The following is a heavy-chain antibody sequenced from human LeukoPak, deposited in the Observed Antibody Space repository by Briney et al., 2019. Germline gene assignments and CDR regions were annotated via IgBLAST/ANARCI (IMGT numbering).Heavy chain of an antibody. D-gene: IGHD2-15*01. CDR1: GGSISSSSYH. CDR2: IYYSGST. J-gene: IGHJ4*02. V-gene: IGHV4-39*07. CDR3: AKGGRYCSGDSCYSGGEFFDY. Sequence: PSETLSLTCTVSGGSISSSSYHWGWIRQPPGKGLEWIGSIYYSGSTYYNPSLKSRVTISVDTSKNQFSLKLSSVTAADTAVYYCAKGGRYCSGDSCYSGGEFFDYWGQGTLVTVSS.